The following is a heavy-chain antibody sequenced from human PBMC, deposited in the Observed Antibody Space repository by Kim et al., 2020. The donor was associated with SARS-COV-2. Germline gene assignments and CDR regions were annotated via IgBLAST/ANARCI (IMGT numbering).Heavy chain of an antibody. Sequence: SVKVSCKASGGTFSSYAISWVRQAPGQGLEWMGGIIPIFGTANYAQKFQGRVTITADESTSTAYMELSSLRSEDTAVYYCASTIFGVVISEVVGMDVWGQGTTVTVSS. CDR1: GGTFSSYA. CDR2: IIPIFGTA. D-gene: IGHD3-3*01. CDR3: ASTIFGVVISEVVGMDV. V-gene: IGHV1-69*13. J-gene: IGHJ6*02.